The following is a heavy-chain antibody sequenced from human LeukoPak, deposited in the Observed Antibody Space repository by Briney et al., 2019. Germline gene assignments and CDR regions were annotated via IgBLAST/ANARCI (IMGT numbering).Heavy chain of an antibody. CDR2: IIPILGIA. J-gene: IGHJ5*02. CDR1: GGTFSSYA. CDR3: ARGRGDIVVVVAAHYDWFDP. D-gene: IGHD2-15*01. Sequence: SVKVSCKASGGTFSSYAISWVRQAPGQGLEWMGRIIPILGIANYAQKFQGRVTITADKSTSTAYMELSSLRSEDTAVYYCARGRGDIVVVVAAHYDWFDPWGQGTLVTVSS. V-gene: IGHV1-69*04.